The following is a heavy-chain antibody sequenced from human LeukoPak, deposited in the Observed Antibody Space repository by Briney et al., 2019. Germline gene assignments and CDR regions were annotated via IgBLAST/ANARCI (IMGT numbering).Heavy chain of an antibody. V-gene: IGHV3-48*03. CDR2: ISSSGSTI. CDR1: GFTFSSYE. D-gene: IGHD3-10*02. CDR3: ARDVRITMFYYYMDV. Sequence: GGSLILSCAASGFTFSSYEMNWVRQAPGKGLEWVSYISSSGSTIYYADSVKGRFTIFRDNDNNSQYLQMNNMRADDTGVYYCARDVRITMFYYYMDVWGKGTTVTISS. J-gene: IGHJ6*03.